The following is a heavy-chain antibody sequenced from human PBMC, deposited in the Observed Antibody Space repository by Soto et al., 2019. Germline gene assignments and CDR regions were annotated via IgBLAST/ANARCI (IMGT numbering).Heavy chain of an antibody. CDR1: VYTFTGYY. CDR3: ARAVSTLLYYFDY. D-gene: IGHD4-17*01. CDR2: INPNSGGT. V-gene: IGHV1-2*02. Sequence: ASVKVSCQASVYTFTGYYMHWVRHAPGQGLEWMGWINPNSGGTYYAQKFQGRVTMTRDTSISTAYMELRRLRSDDTDVYYCARAVSTLLYYFDYWGQGTMVTVS. J-gene: IGHJ4*02.